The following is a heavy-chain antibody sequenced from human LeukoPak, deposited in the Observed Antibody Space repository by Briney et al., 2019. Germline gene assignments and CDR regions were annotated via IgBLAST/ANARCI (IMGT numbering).Heavy chain of an antibody. V-gene: IGHV3-30*18. CDR3: AKDYNGNDPYYDYGMDV. CDR2: ISYDGSNK. Sequence: QSGGSLRLSCAASGFTFSSYGMHWGRQAPGKGLEWVAVISYDGSNKYYADSVKGRFTISRDNSKNTLYLQMNSLRAEDTAVYYCAKDYNGNDPYYDYGMDVWGQGTTVTVSS. D-gene: IGHD1-1*01. J-gene: IGHJ6*02. CDR1: GFTFSSYG.